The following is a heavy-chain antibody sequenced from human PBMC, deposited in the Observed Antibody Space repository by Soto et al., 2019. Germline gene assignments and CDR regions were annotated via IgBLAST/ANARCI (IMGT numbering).Heavy chain of an antibody. CDR1: GGSISRSSYY. J-gene: IGHJ4*02. Sequence: QLQLQESGPGLVKPSETLSLTCTVSGGSISRSSYYWGWIRQPPGKGLEWIGSIYYSGSTHYNPSRKSRVTISVDSSKNQFSLKLSSVTAADTAVYSCATPWLGAADYWGQGTLVTVSS. CDR3: ATPWLGAADY. V-gene: IGHV4-39*01. CDR2: IYYSGST. D-gene: IGHD3-10*01.